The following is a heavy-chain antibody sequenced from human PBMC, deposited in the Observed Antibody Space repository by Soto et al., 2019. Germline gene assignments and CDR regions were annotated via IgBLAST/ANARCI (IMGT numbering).Heavy chain of an antibody. D-gene: IGHD3-22*01. V-gene: IGHV4-61*01. Sequence: PSETLSLTCTVSVGSVSSGSYYWTWMRQPPGKGLEWIGYISYSGSTSYNPSLKGRVAISVDTSKKQFSLKVSSVTAADTAVYYCARDGDTSGYYYFDYWGQGTLVTVSS. CDR1: VGSVSSGSYY. J-gene: IGHJ4*02. CDR2: ISYSGST. CDR3: ARDGDTSGYYYFDY.